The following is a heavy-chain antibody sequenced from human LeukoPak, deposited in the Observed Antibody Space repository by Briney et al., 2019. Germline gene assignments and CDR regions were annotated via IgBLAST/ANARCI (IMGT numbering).Heavy chain of an antibody. CDR3: ARLGWATAPLDY. CDR2: ISSSSSYT. Sequence: PGGSLRLSCAASGFTFSDYYMSWIRQAPGKGLEWVSYISSSSSYTNYAASVKGRFTISRDNAKNSLYLQMNSLRAEDTAVYYCARLGWATAPLDYWGQGTLVTVSS. J-gene: IGHJ4*02. CDR1: GFTFSDYY. V-gene: IGHV3-11*06. D-gene: IGHD5-12*01.